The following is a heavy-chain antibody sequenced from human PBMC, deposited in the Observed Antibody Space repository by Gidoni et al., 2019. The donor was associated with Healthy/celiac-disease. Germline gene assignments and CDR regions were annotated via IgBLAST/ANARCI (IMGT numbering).Heavy chain of an antibody. D-gene: IGHD2-21*01. J-gene: IGHJ5*02. Sequence: QVQLQESGQGLVKPSETLSLICTVSGGSIPSPFRPWVRQPPGKGLECIGFIDSSGTANYNPSLRGRVTMSIDTSKNQLSLELNSVTAADTALYYCATARSESPYSGGGWLGPWGPGTLVTV. CDR1: GGSIPSPF. CDR3: ATARSESPYSGGGWLGP. V-gene: IGHV4-59*11. CDR2: IDSSGTA.